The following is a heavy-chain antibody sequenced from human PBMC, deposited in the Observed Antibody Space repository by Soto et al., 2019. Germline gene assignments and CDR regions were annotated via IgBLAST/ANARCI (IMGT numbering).Heavy chain of an antibody. D-gene: IGHD3-10*01. V-gene: IGHV1-69*01. CDR2: IIPIFGTA. CDR3: ARGLSGASSYFDY. J-gene: IGHJ4*02. Sequence: SVNVCCKAVGGTFMSYAVSWLRGAPGQGLEWTGGIIPIFGTANYAQKFQGRVTITADESTSTAYMELSSLRSEDTAVYYCARGLSGASSYFDYRGQRTLVTGSS. CDR1: GGTFMSYA.